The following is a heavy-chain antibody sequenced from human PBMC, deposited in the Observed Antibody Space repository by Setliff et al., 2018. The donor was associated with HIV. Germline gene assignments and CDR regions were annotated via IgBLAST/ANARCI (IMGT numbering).Heavy chain of an antibody. CDR1: GDSISSYY. CDR2: IYTSGGT. CDR3: ARDRTGGTFDI. J-gene: IGHJ3*02. D-gene: IGHD3-16*01. V-gene: IGHV4-4*07. Sequence: PSETLSLTCTVSGDSISSYYWSWIRQPAGKGLEWIGRIYTSGGTNYNPSLKSRVTMSVDTSKNQFSLKLSSATAADTAVFYCARDRTGGTFDIWGQGTMVTVSS.